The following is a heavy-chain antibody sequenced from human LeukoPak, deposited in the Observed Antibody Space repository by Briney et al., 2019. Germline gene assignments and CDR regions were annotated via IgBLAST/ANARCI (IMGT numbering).Heavy chain of an antibody. V-gene: IGHV1-46*01. CDR2: INPSGGST. CDR3: AREDSSGWYVFDY. CDR1: GYTFTSYY. Sequence: ASVKVSCKASGYTFTSYYMHWVRQAPGQGLEWMGIINPSGGSTSYAQKFQGRVAMTRDTSTSTVYMELSSLRSEDTAVYFCAREDSSGWYVFDYWGQGTLVTVSS. D-gene: IGHD6-19*01. J-gene: IGHJ4*02.